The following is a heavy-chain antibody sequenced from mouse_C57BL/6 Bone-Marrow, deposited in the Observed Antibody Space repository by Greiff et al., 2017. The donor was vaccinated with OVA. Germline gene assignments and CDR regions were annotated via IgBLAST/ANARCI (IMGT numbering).Heavy chain of an antibody. J-gene: IGHJ1*03. D-gene: IGHD1-1*01. CDR3: ASLLNFDV. V-gene: IGHV4-1*01. CDR1: GIAFSRYW. CDR2: INPDSSTI. Sequence: EADGIAFSRYWMSWVRRAPGKGLEWIGEINPDSSTINYAPSLKDKFIISRDNAKNTLYLQMSKVRSEDTALYYCASLLNFDVWGTGTTVTVSS.